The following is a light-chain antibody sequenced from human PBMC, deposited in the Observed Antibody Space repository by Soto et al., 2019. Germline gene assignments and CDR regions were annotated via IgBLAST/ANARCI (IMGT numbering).Light chain of an antibody. CDR1: ESVVSNY. Sequence: EIVLTQSPGTLSLSPGERATLSCRATESVVSNYLAWYQLKPGQAPRLLIYDASSRATGIPDRFSGSESGTDFTLTISRLEPEDFAVYYCQQYGSIPWTFGQGTKVDI. J-gene: IGKJ1*01. CDR3: QQYGSIPWT. CDR2: DAS. V-gene: IGKV3-20*01.